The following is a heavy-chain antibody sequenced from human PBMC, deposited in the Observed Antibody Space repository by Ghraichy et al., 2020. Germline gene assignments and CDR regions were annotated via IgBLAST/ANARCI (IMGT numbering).Heavy chain of an antibody. CDR2: IKQDGNEK. V-gene: IGHV3-7*01. D-gene: IGHD6-19*01. CDR1: GFTFSSYW. CDR3: ARPDGSGWYYFDY. J-gene: IGHJ4*02. Sequence: GGSRRLSCAASGFTFSSYWMNWVRQAPGKGLEWVANIKQDGNEKYYVDSVKGRFTVSRDNAKNSLYLQMNSLRAEDTAVYYCARPDGSGWYYFDYWGQGTLVTVSS.